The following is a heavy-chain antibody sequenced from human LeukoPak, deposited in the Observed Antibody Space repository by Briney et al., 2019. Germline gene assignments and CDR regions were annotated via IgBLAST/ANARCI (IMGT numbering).Heavy chain of an antibody. D-gene: IGHD4-11*01. Sequence: PSETLSLTCAVSDGSFSGYYWSWIRQPPGKGLEWIGEINHSGSTNYIPSLKSRVTISVDTSKNQFSLKLSSVTAADTAVYYCARGVGVYSNYPTYYYYYYMDVWGKGTTVTVSS. CDR1: DGSFSGYY. J-gene: IGHJ6*03. V-gene: IGHV4-34*01. CDR3: ARGVGVYSNYPTYYYYYYMDV. CDR2: INHSGST.